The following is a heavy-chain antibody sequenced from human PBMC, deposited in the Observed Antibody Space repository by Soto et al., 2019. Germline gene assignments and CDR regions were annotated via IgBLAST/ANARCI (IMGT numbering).Heavy chain of an antibody. V-gene: IGHV2-5*02. Sequence: QITLKESGPTLVKPTQTLTLTCTFFGFSLRTSGVSVGCIRQPPGKALEWLALIYWDDDKRYSPSLKSRHTFTKDTSKNQVVLTMTNMDPVDTATYYCAHIYYYTVTDPPFDFWGQGTLVTVSS. CDR2: IYWDDDK. CDR3: AHIYYYTVTDPPFDF. CDR1: GFSLRTSGVS. D-gene: IGHD4-17*01. J-gene: IGHJ4*02.